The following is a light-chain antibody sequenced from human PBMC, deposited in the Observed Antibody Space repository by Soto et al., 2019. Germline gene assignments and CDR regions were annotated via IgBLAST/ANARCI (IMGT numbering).Light chain of an antibody. CDR2: DAS. Sequence: PGDRATLSCRASQSVGNNYVAWYQQKPGQAPRLLIHDASSRATGIPDRFSGSGSGTDFTLTISRLELEDFAVYFCQQFATSPLTFGQGTRVDIK. CDR1: QSVGNNY. CDR3: QQFATSPLT. V-gene: IGKV3-20*01. J-gene: IGKJ1*01.